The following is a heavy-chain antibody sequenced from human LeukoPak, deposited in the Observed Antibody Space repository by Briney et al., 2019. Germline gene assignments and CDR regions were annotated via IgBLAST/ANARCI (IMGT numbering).Heavy chain of an antibody. D-gene: IGHD3-16*02. Sequence: PGGSLRLSCAASGFTFNGYAMSWVRQAPGKGLEWVSGISGGVVNTYYADSVKGRFTISRDNSRNTLFLQMNSLRAEDTAVYYCAKDQGRLHLGELSLLGGTAFDFWGQGTLVTVSS. CDR1: GFTFNGYA. J-gene: IGHJ4*02. V-gene: IGHV3-23*01. CDR3: AKDQGRLHLGELSLLGGTAFDF. CDR2: ISGGVVNT.